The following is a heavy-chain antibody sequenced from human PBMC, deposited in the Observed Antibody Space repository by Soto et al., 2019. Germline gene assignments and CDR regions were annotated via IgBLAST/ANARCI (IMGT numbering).Heavy chain of an antibody. J-gene: IGHJ4*02. D-gene: IGHD2-15*01. V-gene: IGHV3-23*01. CDR1: GFTLSSYA. CDR2: ISGSVGST. Sequence: PGGSLRLSCAASGFTLSSYAMSWVRQAPGKGLEWVSAISGSVGSTYYAASVKGRFTISRDNSKNTLYLQMNSLRAEDTAVYYCAIGQELVVVAATDYCGQGTLVTVSS. CDR3: AIGQELVVVAATDY.